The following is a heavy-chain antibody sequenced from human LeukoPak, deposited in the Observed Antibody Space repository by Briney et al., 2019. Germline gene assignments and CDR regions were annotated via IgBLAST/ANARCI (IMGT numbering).Heavy chain of an antibody. CDR2: INPSGGSA. Sequence: ASVKVPCKASGYTFTSYYMHWVRQAPGQGLEWMGIINPSGGSATYAQKFQGRVTMTRDTSTSTVYMELSSLRSEDTAVYYCAREETAMLKFDYWGQGTLVTVSS. CDR1: GYTFTSYY. CDR3: AREETAMLKFDY. J-gene: IGHJ4*02. D-gene: IGHD5-18*01. V-gene: IGHV1-46*01.